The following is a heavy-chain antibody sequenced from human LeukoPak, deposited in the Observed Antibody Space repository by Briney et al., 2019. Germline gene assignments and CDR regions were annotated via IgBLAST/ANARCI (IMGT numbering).Heavy chain of an antibody. CDR2: INAGNGNT. J-gene: IGHJ4*02. CDR1: GYTFTSYA. D-gene: IGHD3-22*01. Sequence: ASVKVSCKASGYTFTSYAMHWVRQAPGQRLEWMGWINAGNGNTKYSQKLQGRVTMTTDTSTSTAYMELRSLRSDDTAVYYCARLSAYDSSGYPDYWGQGTLVTVSS. CDR3: ARLSAYDSSGYPDY. V-gene: IGHV1-3*01.